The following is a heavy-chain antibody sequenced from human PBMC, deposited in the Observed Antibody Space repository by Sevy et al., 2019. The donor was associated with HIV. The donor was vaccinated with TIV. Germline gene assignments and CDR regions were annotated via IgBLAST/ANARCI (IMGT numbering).Heavy chain of an antibody. CDR2: ISGSDNTI. D-gene: IGHD4-17*01. CDR3: ARDHVKDGDLGDYYYYAMDV. V-gene: IGHV3-11*01. CDR1: GFTFSDYY. Sequence: GGSLRLSCAASGFTFSDYYMSWIRQAPGKGLEWLSYISGSDNTIYYAHSVKGRFTISRDNAKNSLYLQMNNLRAEDTAVYYCARDHVKDGDLGDYYYYAMDVWGQGTSVTVSS. J-gene: IGHJ6*02.